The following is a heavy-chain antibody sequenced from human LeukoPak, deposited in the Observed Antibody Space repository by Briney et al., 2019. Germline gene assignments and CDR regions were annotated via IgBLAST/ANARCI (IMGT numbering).Heavy chain of an antibody. D-gene: IGHD6-19*01. CDR1: GFTFSSYA. V-gene: IGHV3-23*01. J-gene: IGHJ4*02. Sequence: PGGSLRLSCAASGFTFSSYAMSWVRQAPGKGLEWVSAISGSGGSTYYADSVKGRFTISRDNSKNTLYLQMNSLRAEDTAVYHCAKDSAGYSSGWYTYWGQGTLVTVSS. CDR2: ISGSGGST. CDR3: AKDSAGYSSGWYTY.